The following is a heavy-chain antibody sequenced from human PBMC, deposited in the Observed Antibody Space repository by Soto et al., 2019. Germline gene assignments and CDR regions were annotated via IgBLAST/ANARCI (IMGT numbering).Heavy chain of an antibody. CDR2: IYYSGST. Sequence: SETLSLTCIVSGGSINRHYCHWIRQPPGKPLEWIGYIYYSGSTNYSPSLKSRVTMSVDTSKNQFSLRLNSVTTAETAVYYCARGGLYSSQTANFDSWGQGILVTVSS. J-gene: IGHJ5*01. CDR3: ARGGLYSSQTANFDS. V-gene: IGHV4-59*11. D-gene: IGHD6-19*01. CDR1: GGSINRHY.